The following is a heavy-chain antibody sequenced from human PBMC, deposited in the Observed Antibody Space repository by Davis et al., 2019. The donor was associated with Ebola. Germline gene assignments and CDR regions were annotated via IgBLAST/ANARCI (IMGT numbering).Heavy chain of an antibody. V-gene: IGHV1-69*04. CDR3: ARELCSSNSCYLGIYYYNYGLDV. D-gene: IGHD2-2*01. J-gene: IGHJ6*02. Sequence: SVKVSCKASGGTFSNDAISWVRQAPGQGLEWIGRIIPVAILEISNYAQKFQGRVTISADKSTSTVSMELRSLRSEDTAVYYCARELCSSNSCYLGIYYYNYGLDVWGQGTTVTVSS. CDR1: GGTFSNDA. CDR2: IIPVAILEIS.